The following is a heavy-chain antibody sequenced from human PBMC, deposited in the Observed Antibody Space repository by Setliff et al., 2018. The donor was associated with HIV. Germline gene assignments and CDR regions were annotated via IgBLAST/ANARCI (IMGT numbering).Heavy chain of an antibody. CDR2: IYPSGNI. J-gene: IGHJ4*02. CDR1: GGSISRYY. D-gene: IGHD3-10*01. CDR3: ARDAGPHYGSGPPLEY. Sequence: SETLSLTCTVSGGSISRYYWSWIRQPAGKGLEWIGRIYPSGNINYNPSLKSRLTMSIDTSKSQFSLKLSSVTPTDTAVYYCARDAGPHYGSGPPLEYWGQGIQVTVSS. V-gene: IGHV4-4*07.